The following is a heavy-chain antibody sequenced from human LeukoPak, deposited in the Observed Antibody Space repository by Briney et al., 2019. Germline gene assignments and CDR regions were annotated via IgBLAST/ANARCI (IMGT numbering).Heavy chain of an antibody. J-gene: IGHJ4*02. CDR2: ITGSGGST. D-gene: IGHD3-10*01. CDR3: ARELFDFDY. Sequence: GGSLRLSCAPSGFTFDNFAMTWVRQAPGKGLEWVSEITGSGGSTYYADSVKGRFTISRDNSKNTLYLQMNSLRAEDAAIYYCARELFDFDYWGQGTLVTVSS. V-gene: IGHV3-23*01. CDR1: GFTFDNFA.